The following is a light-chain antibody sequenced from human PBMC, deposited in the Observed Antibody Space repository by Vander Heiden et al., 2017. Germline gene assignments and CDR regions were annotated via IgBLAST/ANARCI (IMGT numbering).Light chain of an antibody. Sequence: DIQMTQSPSSLSTSVGDRVTITCQASQDISNYLIWYQQKPGKASKLLIYDASNLETGVPSRFSGSGSGTDFSFTISSLQPEDIATYYCQQFDNLPYTFGQGTKLEIK. V-gene: IGKV1-33*01. CDR3: QQFDNLPYT. CDR2: DAS. J-gene: IGKJ2*01. CDR1: QDISNY.